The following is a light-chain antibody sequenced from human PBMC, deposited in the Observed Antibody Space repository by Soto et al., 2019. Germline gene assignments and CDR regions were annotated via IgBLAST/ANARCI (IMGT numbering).Light chain of an antibody. CDR1: QSLLYGAGYMY. Sequence: DIVMTQSPLSLPVTPGEPASISCRSSQSLLYGAGYMYVDWYLQKPGQPPHLLIFLGSNRDSGVTDRFRGSVSGTDFTLKISRVETEDVGIYYCMQTLQTPYTFGQGTKLEIK. CDR3: MQTLQTPYT. V-gene: IGKV2-28*01. J-gene: IGKJ2*01. CDR2: LGS.